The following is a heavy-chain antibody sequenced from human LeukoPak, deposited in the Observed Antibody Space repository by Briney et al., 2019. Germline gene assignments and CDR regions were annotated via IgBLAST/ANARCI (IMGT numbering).Heavy chain of an antibody. D-gene: IGHD5-18*01. J-gene: IGHJ4*02. CDR1: GFTFSRYT. Sequence: GGSLRLSCAASGFTFSRYTMNGVRQAPGKGLEWVSYIDSSSITIYYADSVKGRFTISRDNAKNSLYLQMNSLRDEDTAVYYCARGDSYGYRAWGQGTLVTVS. V-gene: IGHV3-48*02. CDR2: IDSSSITI. CDR3: ARGDSYGYRA.